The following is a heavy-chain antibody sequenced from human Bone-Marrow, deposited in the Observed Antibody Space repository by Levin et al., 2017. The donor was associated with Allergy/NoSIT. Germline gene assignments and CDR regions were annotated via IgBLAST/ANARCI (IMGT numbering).Heavy chain of an antibody. CDR2: ISETDGSETDGST. Sequence: QSGGSLRLSCAASGFTFGSYAMTWVRQAPGKGLEWVSSISETDGSETDGSTFYAESVEGRFTISRDNFNNMLYLQMNSLRTDDTAIYYCTKEGLEAGLDYWGRGTLVTVSS. J-gene: IGHJ4*02. CDR3: TKEGLEAGLDY. CDR1: GFTFGSYA. V-gene: IGHV3-23*01. D-gene: IGHD6-13*01.